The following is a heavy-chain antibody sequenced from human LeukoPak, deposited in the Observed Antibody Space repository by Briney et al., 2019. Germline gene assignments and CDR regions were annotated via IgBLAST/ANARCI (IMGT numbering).Heavy chain of an antibody. D-gene: IGHD2-2*02. CDR1: GFTSGSYW. CDR2: IKLDGSEK. V-gene: IGHV3-7*01. J-gene: IGHJ4*02. CDR3: ARESNYCSSTSCYTSVPDPIDY. Sequence: GGSLRLSCAASGFTSGSYWMSWVRQAPGKGLEWVANIKLDGSEKYYVDSVKGRFTIPRDNAKNSLYLQMNSLRAEDTAVYYCARESNYCSSTSCYTSVPDPIDYWGQGTLVTVSS.